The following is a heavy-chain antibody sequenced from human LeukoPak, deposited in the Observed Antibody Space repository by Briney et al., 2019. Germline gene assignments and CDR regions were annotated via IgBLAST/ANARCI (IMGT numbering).Heavy chain of an antibody. CDR2: ISAYNGNT. V-gene: IGHV1-18*01. CDR3: ARESGEGPSYYDGPYFDY. CDR1: GYTFTSYG. Sequence: GASVKVSCKASGYTFTSYGISWVRQAPGQGLEWMGWISAYNGNTNYAQKLQGRVTMTTDTSTSTAYMELRSLRSDDTAVYYCARESGEGPSYYDGPYFDYWGQGTLVTVSS. D-gene: IGHD3-22*01. J-gene: IGHJ4*02.